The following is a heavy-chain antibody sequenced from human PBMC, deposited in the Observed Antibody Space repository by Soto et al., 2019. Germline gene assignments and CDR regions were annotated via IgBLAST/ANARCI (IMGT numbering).Heavy chain of an antibody. V-gene: IGHV1-3*01. Sequence: DLVKVAYKASGYTFTSYSKHWVRQAPGQRLEWMGWINAGNGNTKYSQKFQGRVTITRDTSASTAYMELSSLRSEDTAVYYCARDGVGAAYYTGKDVCRQAT. CDR2: INAGNGNT. J-gene: IGHJ6*02. D-gene: IGHD1-26*01. CDR1: GYTFTSYS. CDR3: ARDGVGAAYYTGKDV.